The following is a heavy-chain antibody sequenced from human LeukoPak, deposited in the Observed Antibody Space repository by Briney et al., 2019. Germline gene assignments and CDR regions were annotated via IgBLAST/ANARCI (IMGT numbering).Heavy chain of an antibody. D-gene: IGHD6-19*01. CDR1: GFTFDDYA. CDR3: AKDKQWLRSAGFDY. CDR2: ISWNSGSI. Sequence: HPGGSLRLSCAASGFTFDDYAMHWVRQAPGKGLEWVSGISWNSGSIGYADSVKGRFTISRDNAKNSLYLQMNSLRAEDTALYYCAKDKQWLRSAGFDYWGQGTLVTVSS. V-gene: IGHV3-9*01. J-gene: IGHJ4*02.